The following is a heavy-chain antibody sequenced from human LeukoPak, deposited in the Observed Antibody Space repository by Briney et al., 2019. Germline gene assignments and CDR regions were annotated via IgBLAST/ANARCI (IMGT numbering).Heavy chain of an antibody. D-gene: IGHD2-2*02. Sequence: PSETLSLTCTVSGGSISSSSYYWGWIRQPPGKGLEWIGSIYYSGSTYYNPSLKSRFTISVDTSKNQFSLKLSSVTAADTAVYYCARGAEDIVVVPAAIGPLNYYYYYMDVWGKGTTVTVSS. CDR1: GGSISSSSYY. V-gene: IGHV4-39*01. CDR3: ARGAEDIVVVPAAIGPLNYYYYYMDV. J-gene: IGHJ6*03. CDR2: IYYSGST.